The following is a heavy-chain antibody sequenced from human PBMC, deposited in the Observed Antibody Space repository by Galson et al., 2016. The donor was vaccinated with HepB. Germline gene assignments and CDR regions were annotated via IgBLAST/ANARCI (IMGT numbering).Heavy chain of an antibody. Sequence: CAISGDSVSTNSGAWNWIRQSPSRGLEWLGRTYYRSKWWNAYALSVKSRITINPDTSKNQISLQLNSVTPEDTAVYYCAGAEANWDGGGDNWFDPWGQGTLVTVSS. CDR1: GDSVSTNSGA. J-gene: IGHJ5*02. CDR2: TYYRSKWWN. V-gene: IGHV6-1*01. D-gene: IGHD2-21*01. CDR3: AGAEANWDGGGDNWFDP.